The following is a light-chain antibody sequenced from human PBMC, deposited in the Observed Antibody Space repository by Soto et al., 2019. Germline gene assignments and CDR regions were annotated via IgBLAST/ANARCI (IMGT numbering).Light chain of an antibody. CDR1: SSDIGGYNY. J-gene: IGLJ3*02. V-gene: IGLV2-11*01. CDR3: AAWDDSLSGWV. CDR2: DVD. Sequence: QSALTQPRSVSGSPGQSVAISCTGTSSDIGGYNYVSWYQQHPGKAPKVMIYDVDKRPSGVPDRFSGSKSGNTASLAISGLRSEDEADYYCAAWDDSLSGWVFGGGTKLTVL.